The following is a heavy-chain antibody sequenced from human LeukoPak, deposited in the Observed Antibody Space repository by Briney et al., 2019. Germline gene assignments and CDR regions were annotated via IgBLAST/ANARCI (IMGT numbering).Heavy chain of an antibody. D-gene: IGHD6-13*01. V-gene: IGHV4-39*01. CDR1: GGSISSSSYY. J-gene: IGHJ4*02. Sequence: SETLSLTCTGSGGSISSSSYYWGWIRQPPGKGLEWIGSLYYSGSSYYNPSLKSRVTMSVDTSKNQFSLKLSSVTAADTAVYYCATSLGIAAAGIASPTGPYDYWGQGTLVTVSS. CDR2: LYYSGSS. CDR3: ATSLGIAAAGIASPTGPYDY.